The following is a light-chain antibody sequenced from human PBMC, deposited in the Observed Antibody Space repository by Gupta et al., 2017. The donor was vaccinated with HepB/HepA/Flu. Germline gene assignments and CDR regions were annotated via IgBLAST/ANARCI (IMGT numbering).Light chain of an antibody. CDR2: DDS. V-gene: IGLV3-21*03. CDR3: QVWDSSSDHLWV. Sequence: SYALTQPPSVSVAPGNTARITCGGNNIESKSVHWYQQKPGQAPVLVVYDDSDRPSGIPERFSGSNSGNTATLTVSRVEAGDEADYYCQVWDSSSDHLWVFGGGTKLTVL. CDR1: NIESKS. J-gene: IGLJ3*02.